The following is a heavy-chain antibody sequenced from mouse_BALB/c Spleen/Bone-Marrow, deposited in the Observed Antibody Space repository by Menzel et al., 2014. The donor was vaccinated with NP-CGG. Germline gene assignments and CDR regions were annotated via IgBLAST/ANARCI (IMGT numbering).Heavy chain of an antibody. J-gene: IGHJ4*01. CDR1: GFTFTDYY. CDR3: ARFPMDY. V-gene: IGHV7-3*02. CDR2: IRNKAYGYTT. Sequence: EVKLVESGGGLVQPGGSLRLSCTTSGFTFTDYYMSWVRQPPGKALERLAFIRNKAYGYTTEYSASVRGRFTISRDNSQSILYLQMNALRAEDSATYYCARFPMDYWGQGTSVTGSS.